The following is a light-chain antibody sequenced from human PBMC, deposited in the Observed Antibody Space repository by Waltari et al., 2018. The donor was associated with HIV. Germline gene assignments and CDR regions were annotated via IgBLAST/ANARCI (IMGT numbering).Light chain of an antibody. CDR1: QTVTSSH. Sequence: EIVLTQSPGTLSLSPGEGATLSCRASQTVTSSHLAWYQQRPGQAPRLLIYDASSRPTGIPDRFSGSGSGTAFTLTISRLEPEDFAVYYCQQYAASLRTFGPGTNLEIK. J-gene: IGKJ2*01. CDR2: DAS. CDR3: QQYAASLRT. V-gene: IGKV3-20*01.